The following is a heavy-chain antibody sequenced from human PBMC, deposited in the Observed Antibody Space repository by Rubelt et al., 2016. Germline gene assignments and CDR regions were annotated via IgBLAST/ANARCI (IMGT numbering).Heavy chain of an antibody. CDR3: ARDRWEDFYYGMDV. CDR2: ILYTGTT. J-gene: IGHJ6*02. Sequence: QVQLQESGPGLVKPSETLSLTCTVSGGSIIPYCWSWIRQPPGKGLEWIGYILYTGTTDYNPSLKSRVTMSVDTSKNQFALQMTSVTAADTAVYYCARDRWEDFYYGMDVWGQGTTVTVSS. V-gene: IGHV4-59*01. CDR1: GGSIIPYC. D-gene: IGHD1-26*01.